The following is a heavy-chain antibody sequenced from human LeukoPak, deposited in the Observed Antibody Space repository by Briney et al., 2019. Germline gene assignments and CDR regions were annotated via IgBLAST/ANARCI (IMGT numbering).Heavy chain of an antibody. J-gene: IGHJ6*02. Sequence: GGSLRLSCAASGFTFSSYSMNWVRQAPGKGLEWVSSISSSSSYIYYADSVKGRFTISRDNAKNSLYLQMNSLRAEDTAVYYCAREVAVSMHGMDVWGQGTTVTVSS. CDR1: GFTFSSYS. CDR2: ISSSSSYI. D-gene: IGHD3-3*02. CDR3: AREVAVSMHGMDV. V-gene: IGHV3-21*01.